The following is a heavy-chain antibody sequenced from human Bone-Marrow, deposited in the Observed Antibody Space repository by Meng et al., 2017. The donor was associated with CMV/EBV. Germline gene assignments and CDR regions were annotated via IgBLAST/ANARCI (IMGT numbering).Heavy chain of an antibody. Sequence: ASVKVSGKVSGYTLTELSMHWVRQAPGKGLEWMGGFDPEDGETIYAQKFQGRVTMTEDTSTDTAYMELSSLRSEDTAVYYCATIYCSSTSCYPTRFDPWGQGTLVTVSS. CDR2: FDPEDGET. V-gene: IGHV1-24*01. CDR3: ATIYCSSTSCYPTRFDP. D-gene: IGHD2-2*01. CDR1: GYTLTELS. J-gene: IGHJ5*02.